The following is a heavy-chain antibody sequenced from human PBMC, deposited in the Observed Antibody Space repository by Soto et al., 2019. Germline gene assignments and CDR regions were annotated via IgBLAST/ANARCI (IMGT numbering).Heavy chain of an antibody. CDR1: GFTFSGSA. V-gene: IGHV3-73*01. CDR3: TTGGIAVAQGY. D-gene: IGHD6-19*01. CDR2: IRSKANSYAT. J-gene: IGHJ4*02. Sequence: GGSLRLTCAASGFTFSGSAMHWVRQASGKGLEWVGRIRSKANSYATAYAASVKGRFTISRDDSKNTAYLQMNSLKTEDTAVYYCTTGGIAVAQGYWGQGTLVTV.